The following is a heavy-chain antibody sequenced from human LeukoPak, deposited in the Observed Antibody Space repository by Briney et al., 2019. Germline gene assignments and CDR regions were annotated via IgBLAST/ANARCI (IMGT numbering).Heavy chain of an antibody. V-gene: IGHV3-33*01. CDR1: GFTFSSYG. CDR3: ARGAAPSSYYYGSGSHFDH. J-gene: IGHJ4*02. D-gene: IGHD3-10*01. Sequence: GTSLRLSCVASGFTFSSYGMNLVRQAPGKGLEWVAVIWYDGSIKYYADSVKGRFTLSRDNSLNTLYVQMNSLRAEDTAVYYCARGAAPSSYYYGSGSHFDHWGQGTLVTVSS. CDR2: IWYDGSIK.